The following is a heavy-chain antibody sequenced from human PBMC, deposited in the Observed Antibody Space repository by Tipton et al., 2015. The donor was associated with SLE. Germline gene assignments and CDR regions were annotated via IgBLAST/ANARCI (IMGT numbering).Heavy chain of an antibody. Sequence: TLSLTCIVSNGSISRSGSYWGWIRQPPGKGLEWIGSKYYSGNTDYNPPLRSRVTISVDTSKNQFSLRLSSVTAADTAIYYCARTKSWDDDAFDIWGQGTMVTVSS. CDR1: NGSISRSGSY. CDR3: ARTKSWDDDAFDI. D-gene: IGHD1-26*01. V-gene: IGHV4-39*01. J-gene: IGHJ3*02. CDR2: KYYSGNT.